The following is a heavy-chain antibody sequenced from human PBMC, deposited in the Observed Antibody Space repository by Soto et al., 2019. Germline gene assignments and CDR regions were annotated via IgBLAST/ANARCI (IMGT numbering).Heavy chain of an antibody. J-gene: IGHJ4*02. Sequence: GASVKVSCKASGYTFTSYGISWVRQAPGQGLEWMGWISAYNGNTNYAQKLQGRVTMTTGTSTSTAYMELRSLRSDDTAVYYCARDVDIVATMSRYFDYWGQGTLVTVSS. D-gene: IGHD5-12*01. CDR1: GYTFTSYG. V-gene: IGHV1-18*01. CDR3: ARDVDIVATMSRYFDY. CDR2: ISAYNGNT.